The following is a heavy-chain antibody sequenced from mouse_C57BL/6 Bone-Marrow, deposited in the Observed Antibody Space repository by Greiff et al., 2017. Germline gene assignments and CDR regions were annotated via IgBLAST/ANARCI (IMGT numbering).Heavy chain of an antibody. V-gene: IGHV1-4*01. J-gene: IGHJ2*01. D-gene: IGHD4-1*01. CDR1: GYTFTSYT. CDR3: ARSRTGGY. Sequence: VQLQQSGAELARPGASVKMSCKASGYTFTSYTMHWVKQRPGQGLEWIGNINPSSGYTKYNQKFKDKATLTADKSSSTAYMQLSSLTSEDSAVYYCARSRTGGYWGQGTTLTVSS. CDR2: INPSSGYT.